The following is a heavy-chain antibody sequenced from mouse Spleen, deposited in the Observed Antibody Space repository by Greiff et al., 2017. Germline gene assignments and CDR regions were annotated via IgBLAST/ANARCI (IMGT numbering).Heavy chain of an antibody. CDR3: ARRGRYEFAY. D-gene: IGHD2-14*01. CDR2: IYPGSGNT. V-gene: IGHV1-76*01. J-gene: IGHJ3*01. CDR1: GYTFTDYY. Sequence: QVQLQQSGAELVRPGASVKLSCKASGYTFTDYYINWVKQRPGQGLEWIARIYPGSGNTYYNEKFKGKATLTAEKSSSTAYMQLSSLTSEDSAVYFCARRGRYEFAYWGQGTLVTVSA.